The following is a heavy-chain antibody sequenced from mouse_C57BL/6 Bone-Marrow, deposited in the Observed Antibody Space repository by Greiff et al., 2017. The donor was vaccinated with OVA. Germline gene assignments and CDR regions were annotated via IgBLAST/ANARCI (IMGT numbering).Heavy chain of an antibody. Sequence: VQLQQSGPELVKPGDSVKISCKASGYSFTGYFMNWVMQSHGKSLEWIGRINPYNGDTFYNQKFKGKATLTVDKSSSTAHMELRSLTSEDSAVYYCARGGDGYYYFDYWGQGTTLTVSS. CDR1: GYSFTGYF. J-gene: IGHJ2*01. CDR2: INPYNGDT. D-gene: IGHD2-3*01. CDR3: ARGGDGYYYFDY. V-gene: IGHV1-20*01.